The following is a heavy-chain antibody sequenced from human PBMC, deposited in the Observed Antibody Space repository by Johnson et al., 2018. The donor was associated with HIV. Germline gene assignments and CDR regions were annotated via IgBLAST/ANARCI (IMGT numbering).Heavy chain of an antibody. CDR1: GFTFSSYA. Sequence: QEQLVESGGGVVQPGGSLILSCAASGFTFSSYAMHWVRQAPGKGLEWVAIMSYDGSNKYYADSVKGRFTISGDTSTNTLHLQMHSLTAEYTALYYCARGTITMVRGVIGLDIWGQGTMVTVSS. CDR2: MSYDGSNK. CDR3: ARGTITMVRGVIGLDI. V-gene: IGHV3-30*14. D-gene: IGHD3-10*01. J-gene: IGHJ3*02.